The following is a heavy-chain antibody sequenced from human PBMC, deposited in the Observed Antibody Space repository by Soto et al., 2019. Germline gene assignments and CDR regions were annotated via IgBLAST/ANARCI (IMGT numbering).Heavy chain of an antibody. V-gene: IGHV3-21*01. D-gene: IGHD5-18*01. CDR2: ISSSSSYI. CDR1: GFTFSNYS. Sequence: GGSLRLSCAASGFTFSNYSMNWVRQAPGKGLEWVSSISSSSSYIYYADSVKGRFTISRDNAKNSLYLQMNSLRAEDTAVYYCARDPGYSYGYLFDYWGQGTLVTVSS. J-gene: IGHJ4*02. CDR3: ARDPGYSYGYLFDY.